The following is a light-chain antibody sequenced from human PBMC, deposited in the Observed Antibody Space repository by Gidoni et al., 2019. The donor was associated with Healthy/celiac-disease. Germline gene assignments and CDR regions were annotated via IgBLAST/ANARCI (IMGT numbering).Light chain of an antibody. CDR2: GAS. CDR3: QQYNNWPPRWT. Sequence: EIVMTQSPVTLSVSPGERATLSCRASQTVSSNLAWYQQKPGQAPRLLIYGASTSATGIPARFSGSGSGTEFTLTISSLQSEDFAVYYCQQYNNWPPRWTFGQGTKVEIK. V-gene: IGKV3-15*01. J-gene: IGKJ1*01. CDR1: QTVSSN.